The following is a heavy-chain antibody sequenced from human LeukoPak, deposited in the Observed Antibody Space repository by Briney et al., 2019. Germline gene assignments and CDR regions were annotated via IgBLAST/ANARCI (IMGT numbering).Heavy chain of an antibody. CDR3: SRVPFYYYGSSGYYYPDY. D-gene: IGHD3-22*01. J-gene: IGHJ4*02. Sequence: TGGSLRLSCAASGFTFSSNAMLWVRQAPGKGLEWVAVISYDGSNKYYADSVKGRFTISRDNSKNTLYLQMNSLRVEDTAVYYCSRVPFYYYGSSGYYYPDYWGQGTLVTVSS. CDR1: GFTFSSNA. CDR2: ISYDGSNK. V-gene: IGHV3-30*04.